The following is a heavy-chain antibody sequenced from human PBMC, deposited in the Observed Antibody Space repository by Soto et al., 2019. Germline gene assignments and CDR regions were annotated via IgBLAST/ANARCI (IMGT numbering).Heavy chain of an antibody. CDR3: ARYSSAWGL. CDR2: IKYDGSET. V-gene: IGHV3-7*01. D-gene: IGHD6-19*01. J-gene: IGHJ4*02. CDR1: GFTFSTYL. Sequence: LRLSCAASGFTFSTYLMSWVRQAPGKGLEWVANIKYDGSETYYVDSVKGRFTISRDNAKNSLYLQMNSLRGEDTAVYYCARYSSAWGLWGEGTLVTVSS.